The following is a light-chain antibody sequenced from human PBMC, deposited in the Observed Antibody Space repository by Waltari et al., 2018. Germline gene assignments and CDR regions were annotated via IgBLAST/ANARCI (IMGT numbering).Light chain of an antibody. CDR3: QQYNNWPRT. J-gene: IGKJ1*01. V-gene: IGKV3-15*01. CDR1: QSVSSN. CDR2: GVS. Sequence: EIVMTQSPSTLSVSPGERATLSYRPSQSVSSNFTWYQQKPGQAPMLHLYGVSTRATGIPASISGSESGTEFTLIISRLQSEDFAVYYCQQYNNWPRTFGQGTKVEIK.